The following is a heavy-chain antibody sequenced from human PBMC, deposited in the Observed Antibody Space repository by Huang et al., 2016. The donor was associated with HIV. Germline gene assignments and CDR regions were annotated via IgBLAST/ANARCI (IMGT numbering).Heavy chain of an antibody. Sequence: QVQLQESGPGPVKPSQTLSLTCTVSGVSIGSGGYFWSWIRQPPGKGLEWIGYIYYSGITYYNPSLKSRVTISVDTSKNQFSLKLSSLTAADTAVYYCTRGHSYGFGRNYFDYWGQGTLVTVSS. CDR1: GVSIGSGGYF. CDR3: TRGHSYGFGRNYFDY. CDR2: IYYSGIT. J-gene: IGHJ4*02. D-gene: IGHD5-18*01. V-gene: IGHV4-30-4*08.